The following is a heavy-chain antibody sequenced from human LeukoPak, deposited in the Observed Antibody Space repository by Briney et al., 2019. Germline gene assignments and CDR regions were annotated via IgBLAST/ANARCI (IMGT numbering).Heavy chain of an antibody. D-gene: IGHD3-9*01. Sequence: GASVKVSRKASGYTLTSYDINWVRQATGQGLEWMGWMNPNSGNTGYAQNFQGRVTMTRNTSISTAYMELSSLRSEDTAVYYCARSRDILTGYYYYWGQGTLVTVSS. J-gene: IGHJ4*02. V-gene: IGHV1-8*01. CDR1: GYTLTSYD. CDR3: ARSRDILTGYYYY. CDR2: MNPNSGNT.